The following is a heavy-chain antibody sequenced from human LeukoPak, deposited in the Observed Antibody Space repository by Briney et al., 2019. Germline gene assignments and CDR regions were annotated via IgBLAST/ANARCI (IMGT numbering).Heavy chain of an antibody. V-gene: IGHV1-3*03. CDR1: GYTFTSYA. CDR3: ARAYYYDSSGYLFDY. CDR2: INAGNGNT. J-gene: IGHJ4*02. D-gene: IGHD3-22*01. Sequence: ASVKVSCKASGYTFTSYAMHWVRQAPGQRLEWMGWINAGNGNTKYSQEFQGRVTITRDTSASTAYMELSSLRSEDMAVYYCARAYYYDSSGYLFDYWGQGTLVTVSS.